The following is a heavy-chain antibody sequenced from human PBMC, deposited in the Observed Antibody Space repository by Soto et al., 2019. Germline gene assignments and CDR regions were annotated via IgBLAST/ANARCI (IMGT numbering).Heavy chain of an antibody. D-gene: IGHD1-7*01. CDR1: GGSISAYY. J-gene: IGHJ5*02. CDR3: ARFKLLSNWFDP. V-gene: IGHV4-59*01. CDR2: IYYSGST. Sequence: SETLSLTCTVSGGSISAYYWSWIRQPPGKGLEWIGYIYYSGSTNYNPSLKSRVTISVDTSKNQFSLKLSSVTAADTAVYYCARFKLLSNWFDPWGQGTLVTVSS.